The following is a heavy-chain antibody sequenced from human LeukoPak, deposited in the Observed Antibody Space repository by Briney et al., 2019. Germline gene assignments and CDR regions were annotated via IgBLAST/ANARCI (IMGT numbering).Heavy chain of an antibody. CDR2: INHSGST. J-gene: IGHJ5*02. CDR3: ARGIPHYDILTGYPGAGWFDP. Sequence: SETLSLTCAVYGGSFSGYYWSWIRQPPGKGLEWIGEINHSGSTNYNPSLKSRVTISVDTSKNQFSLKLSSVTAADTAVYYCARGIPHYDILTGYPGAGWFDPWGQGTLVTVSS. CDR1: GGSFSGYY. V-gene: IGHV4-34*01. D-gene: IGHD3-9*01.